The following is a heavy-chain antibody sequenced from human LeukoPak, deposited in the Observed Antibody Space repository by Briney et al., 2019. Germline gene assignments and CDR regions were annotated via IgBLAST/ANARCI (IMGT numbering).Heavy chain of an antibody. CDR3: AKESGYSSGWDYFDS. Sequence: GGSLRLSCAASGFIFSSFDMNWVRQAPGKGLEWVSAMDTSGSYIYYADSVKGRFTISRDNSKNTLFLQMNSLKVEDTAIYYCAKESGYSSGWDYFDSWGQGTLVTVSS. CDR1: GFIFSSFD. CDR2: MDTSGSYI. J-gene: IGHJ4*02. V-gene: IGHV3-23*01. D-gene: IGHD3-10*01.